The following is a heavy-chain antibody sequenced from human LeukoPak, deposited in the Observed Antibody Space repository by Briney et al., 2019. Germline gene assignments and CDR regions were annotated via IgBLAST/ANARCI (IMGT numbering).Heavy chain of an antibody. D-gene: IGHD3-10*01. Sequence: PSETLSLTCTVSGGSISSYYWSWIRQPPGKGLEWIGYIYYSGSTNYNPSLKSRVTISVDTSKNQFSLKLSSVTAADTAVYYCARSTEGSGSYWRGVAHFDYWGQGTLVTVSS. J-gene: IGHJ4*02. CDR3: ARSTEGSGSYWRGVAHFDY. V-gene: IGHV4-59*08. CDR2: IYYSGST. CDR1: GGSISSYY.